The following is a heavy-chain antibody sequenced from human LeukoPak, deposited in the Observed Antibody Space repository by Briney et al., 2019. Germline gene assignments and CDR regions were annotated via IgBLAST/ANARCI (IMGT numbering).Heavy chain of an antibody. CDR2: MNTNTGNP. CDR1: GYIFTANS. CDR3: ARAFGSGYSTDA. J-gene: IGHJ6*02. D-gene: IGHD6-19*01. Sequence: ASVKVSFKASGYIFTANSLVWVRQYPGQGPEWMGWMNTNTGNPTYAQGFTGRFVFSLDTSVSTAYLQISSLKAEDSAVYYCARAFGSGYSTDAWGQGTTVTVSS. V-gene: IGHV7-4-1*02.